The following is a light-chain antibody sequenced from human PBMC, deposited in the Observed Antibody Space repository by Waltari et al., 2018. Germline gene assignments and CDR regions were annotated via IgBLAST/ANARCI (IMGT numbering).Light chain of an antibody. CDR3: HSRDTSSTRV. CDR2: GQN. J-gene: IGLJ2*01. V-gene: IGLV3-19*01. CDR1: SLRRSY. Sequence: SSELTQDPAVSVALGQTVRLTCQGDSLRRSYASWYQQRPGQAPILVLYGQNNRPSGIPDRFSGSISGNTASLTITGAQAEDEADYYCHSRDTSSTRVFGGGTRLTV.